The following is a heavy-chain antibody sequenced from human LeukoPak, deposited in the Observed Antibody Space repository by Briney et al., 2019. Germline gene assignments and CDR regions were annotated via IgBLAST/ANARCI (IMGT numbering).Heavy chain of an antibody. J-gene: IGHJ4*02. CDR3: ATNGPGIAVAGYVDY. Sequence: PGGSLRLSCAASGFTFSGFGMIWVRQAPGKGLEWVAVISYDGSNDYYADSVKGRFTISRDNSKNTLYLQMNSLRAEDTAVYYCATNGPGIAVAGYVDYWGQGTLVTVSS. D-gene: IGHD6-19*01. V-gene: IGHV3-30*03. CDR2: ISYDGSND. CDR1: GFTFSGFG.